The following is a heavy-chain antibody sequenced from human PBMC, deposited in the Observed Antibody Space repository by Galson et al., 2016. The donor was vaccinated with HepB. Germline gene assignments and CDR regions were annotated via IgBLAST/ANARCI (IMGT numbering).Heavy chain of an antibody. V-gene: IGHV3-23*01. D-gene: IGHD3-10*01. J-gene: IGHJ4*02. Sequence: SLRLSCAASGFTFSNYAMSWVRHSPGKGLEWVSCISCSGGSTYYADSVKGRFTISRDNSKNTLYLQMNSLRAEDTAVYYCARESDYNVHSFDYWGQGTLVTVSS. CDR2: ISCSGGST. CDR3: ARESDYNVHSFDY. CDR1: GFTFSNYA.